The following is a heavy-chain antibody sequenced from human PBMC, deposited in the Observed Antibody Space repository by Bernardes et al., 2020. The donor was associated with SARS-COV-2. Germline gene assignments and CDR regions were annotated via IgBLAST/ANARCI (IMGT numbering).Heavy chain of an antibody. CDR1: GFAFSTYA. CDR3: ARPTVTVAQTRWFDP. CDR2: IDSITGNGR. D-gene: IGHD6-19*01. V-gene: IGHV3-23*05. J-gene: IGHJ5*02. Sequence: GSLRLSCAASGFAFSTYAMAWFRQAPGKGPEWVSSIDSITGNGRFYADSVKGRFTVSRDNSHLYLQMNSLRVEDTAIYYCARPTVTVAQTRWFDPWGQGTLVTVSS.